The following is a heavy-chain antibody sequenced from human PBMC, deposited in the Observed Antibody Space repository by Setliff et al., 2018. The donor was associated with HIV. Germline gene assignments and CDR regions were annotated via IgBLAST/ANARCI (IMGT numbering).Heavy chain of an antibody. D-gene: IGHD6-13*01. V-gene: IGHV4-4*09. CDR2: IDTSRGT. CDR1: GGSISGYH. CDR3: ARSPSYRSSWEYYFDY. J-gene: IGHJ4*02. Sequence: LYLTCTVSGGSISGYHWNWLRQTPGKGLAWIGYIDTSRGTNYNHSLRTRVIISVDTSNQFSLKLSSVTAADAAVYYCARSPSYRSSWEYYFDYWGQGILVTVSS.